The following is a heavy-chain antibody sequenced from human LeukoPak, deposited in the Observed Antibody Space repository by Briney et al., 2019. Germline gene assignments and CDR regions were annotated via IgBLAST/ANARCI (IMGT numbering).Heavy chain of an antibody. CDR2: ISNGGNTI. Sequence: GGSLRLSFAASGFTFSTYEMNWVRQAPGKGLEWVSYISNGGNTIYYADSVKGRFTISRDNAKNSLYLQMNILRAEDTAVYYCARGSAHLYYFDFWGLGILVTVSS. CDR1: GFTFSTYE. CDR3: ARGSAHLYYFDF. V-gene: IGHV3-48*03. D-gene: IGHD3-3*01. J-gene: IGHJ4*02.